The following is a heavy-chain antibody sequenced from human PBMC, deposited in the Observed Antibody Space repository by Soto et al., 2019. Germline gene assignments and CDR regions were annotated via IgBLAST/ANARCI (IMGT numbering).Heavy chain of an antibody. Sequence: QVQLVESGGGVVQPGGSLRLSCAASGFSFSSYGMHWVRQAPGKGLEWVAVIWNDSSNKLYPDSVRGRFTISRDNSKSTLFLQMNSLRAEDTAVYYCATSSWNFFDYWGQGALVTVSS. J-gene: IGHJ4*02. V-gene: IGHV3-33*03. CDR1: GFSFSSYG. CDR3: ATSSWNFFDY. D-gene: IGHD2-15*01. CDR2: IWNDSSNK.